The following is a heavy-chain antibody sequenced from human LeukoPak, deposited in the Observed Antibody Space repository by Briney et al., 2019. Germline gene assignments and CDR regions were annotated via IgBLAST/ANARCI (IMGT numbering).Heavy chain of an antibody. CDR1: GFTFGEYA. CDR3: TRPAVGAVAGRDV. CDR2: IRSKIYGETT. V-gene: IGHV3-49*04. J-gene: IGHJ6*04. Sequence: GGSLRLSCTTSGFTFGEYAMNWARQAPGKGLEWVAVIRSKIYGETTEYAASVKGRFTISRDDSKSIAYLQMNSLKTEDTAMYYCTRPAVGAVAGRDVWGKGTTVTVSS. D-gene: IGHD6-19*01.